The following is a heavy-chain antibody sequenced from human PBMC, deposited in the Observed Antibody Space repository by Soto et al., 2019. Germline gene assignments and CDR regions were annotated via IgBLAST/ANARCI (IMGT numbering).Heavy chain of an antibody. CDR1: GFPFSDYY. CDR3: ARDPMGRGVPLDY. Sequence: VGSLILSCGASGFPFSDYYMRWIRPVPGRGLECLSYVSSDGGFTHYADSVQGRFTISRDNTKNSLFLEMKGLRAEDTALYFCARDPMGRGVPLDYWGPGTLVTVS. V-gene: IGHV3-11*06. CDR2: VSSDGGFT. D-gene: IGHD3-10*01. J-gene: IGHJ4*02.